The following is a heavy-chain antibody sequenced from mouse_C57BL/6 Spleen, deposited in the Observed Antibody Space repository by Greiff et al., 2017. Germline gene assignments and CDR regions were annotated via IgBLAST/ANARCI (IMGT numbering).Heavy chain of an antibody. Sequence: EVQVVESGGGLVQPKGSLKLSCAASGFSFNTYAMNWVRQAPGKGLEWVARIRSKSNNYATYYADSVKDRFTISRDDSESMLYLQMNNLKTEDTAMYYCVRHSNWALFDYWGQGTTLTVSS. V-gene: IGHV10-1*01. D-gene: IGHD4-1*01. CDR1: GFSFNTYA. CDR2: IRSKSNNYAT. CDR3: VRHSNWALFDY. J-gene: IGHJ2*01.